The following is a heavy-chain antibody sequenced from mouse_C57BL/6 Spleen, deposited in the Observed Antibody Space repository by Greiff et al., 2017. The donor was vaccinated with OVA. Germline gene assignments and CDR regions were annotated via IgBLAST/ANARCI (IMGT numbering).Heavy chain of an antibody. CDR3: AYGKGGYYAMDY. CDR2: ISSGSSTI. V-gene: IGHV5-17*01. Sequence: EVKLVESGGGLVKPGGSLKLSCAASGFTFSDYGMHWVRQAPEKGLEWVAYISSGSSTIYYADTVKGRFTISRDNAKNTLFLQMTSLRSEDTAMDYCAYGKGGYYAMDYWGQGTSVTVAS. CDR1: GFTFSDYG. D-gene: IGHD2-10*02. J-gene: IGHJ4*01.